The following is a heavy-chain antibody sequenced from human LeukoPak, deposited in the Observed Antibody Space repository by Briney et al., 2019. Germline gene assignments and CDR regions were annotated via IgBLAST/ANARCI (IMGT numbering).Heavy chain of an antibody. V-gene: IGHV3-30*02. CDR2: IRYDGSNK. CDR3: AKDLQGLYYYGSGSYYNGFDY. Sequence: PGGSLRLSCAASGFIFSSYGMHWVRQAPGKGLEWVAFIRYDGSNKYYADSVKGRFTISRDNSKNTLYLQMNSQRAEDTAVYYCAKDLQGLYYYGSGSYYNGFDYWGQGTLVTVSS. J-gene: IGHJ4*02. CDR1: GFIFSSYG. D-gene: IGHD3-10*01.